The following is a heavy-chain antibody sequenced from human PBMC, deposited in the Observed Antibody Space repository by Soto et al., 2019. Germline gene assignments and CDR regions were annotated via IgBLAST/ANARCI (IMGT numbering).Heavy chain of an antibody. Sequence: PSETLSLTCAVYGGSFSGYYWSWIRQPPGKGLEWIGEINHSGRTNYNPSLKSRVTISVDTSKNLFFLKLSSVTSSDTAVYYCARDSRITMVRGVIITGGPYGMDVWGQGTTVS. CDR2: INHSGRT. CDR1: GGSFSGYY. J-gene: IGHJ6*02. D-gene: IGHD3-10*01. CDR3: ARDSRITMVRGVIITGGPYGMDV. V-gene: IGHV4-34*01.